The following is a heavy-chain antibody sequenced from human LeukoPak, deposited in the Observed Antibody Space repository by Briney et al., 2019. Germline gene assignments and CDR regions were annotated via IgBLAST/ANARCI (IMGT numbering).Heavy chain of an antibody. Sequence: GSLRLSCAASGFTFSSYGMHWVRQAPGKGLEWIGSIYYSGSTYYNPSLKSRVTISVDTSKNQFSLKLSSVTAADTAVYYCARLVVVPAAPNYYFDYWGQGTLVTVSS. CDR3: ARLVVVPAAPNYYFDY. CDR2: IYYSGST. CDR1: GFTFSSYG. D-gene: IGHD2-2*01. J-gene: IGHJ4*02. V-gene: IGHV4-39*01.